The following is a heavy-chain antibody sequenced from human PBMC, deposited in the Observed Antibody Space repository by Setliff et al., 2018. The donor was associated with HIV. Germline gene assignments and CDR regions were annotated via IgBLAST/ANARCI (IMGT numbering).Heavy chain of an antibody. J-gene: IGHJ4*02. Sequence: SVKVSCKASGDTFTSYVISWVRQAPGQGLEWMGGITPIFGTAKYVQKFQGRVTITTDESASTAHMELSSLRPEDTAVYYCASPTAIPHWGQGTLVTVSS. D-gene: IGHD2-21*02. CDR2: ITPIFGTA. CDR1: GDTFTSYV. CDR3: ASPTAIPH. V-gene: IGHV1-69*05.